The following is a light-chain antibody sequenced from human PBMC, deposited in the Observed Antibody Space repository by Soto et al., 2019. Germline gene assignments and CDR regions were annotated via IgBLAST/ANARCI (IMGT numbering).Light chain of an antibody. CDR1: QSISTY. Sequence: DIQMTQSPSSLSASVGDRVTITCRASQSISTYLNWYHQEPGKAPDLLIYAASSLKSGVPSRFSGSGSGTHFTLTITGLQPADFATYYCQQNFSIPITFGQGTRLEIK. CDR3: QQNFSIPIT. V-gene: IGKV1-39*01. CDR2: AAS. J-gene: IGKJ5*01.